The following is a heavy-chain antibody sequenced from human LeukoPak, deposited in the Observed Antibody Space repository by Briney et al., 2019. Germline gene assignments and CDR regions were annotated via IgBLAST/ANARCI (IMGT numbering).Heavy chain of an antibody. Sequence: VKVSCKASGGTFSSYAISWVRQAPGQGLEWMGGIIPIFGTANYAQKFQGRVTITADESTSTAYMELSSLRSEDTAVYYCARVGPSGYYYGMDVWGQGTTVTVSS. CDR3: ARVGPSGYYYGMDV. CDR2: IIPIFGTA. J-gene: IGHJ6*02. V-gene: IGHV1-69*01. CDR1: GGTFSSYA.